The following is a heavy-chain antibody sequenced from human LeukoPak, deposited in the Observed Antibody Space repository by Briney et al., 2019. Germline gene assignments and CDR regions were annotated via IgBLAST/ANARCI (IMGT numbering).Heavy chain of an antibody. CDR2: ISGSGDNT. CDR1: GFTFSNYA. Sequence: PGGSLRLSCAASGFTFSNYAMSWVRQAPGKGLEWVSAISGSGDNTYYADPVKGRFTISRDTSKNTLYLQMNSLRAEDTAIYYCAKGKYSGSWYFDYWGQGTLVTVSS. V-gene: IGHV3-23*01. D-gene: IGHD6-13*01. J-gene: IGHJ4*02. CDR3: AKGKYSGSWYFDY.